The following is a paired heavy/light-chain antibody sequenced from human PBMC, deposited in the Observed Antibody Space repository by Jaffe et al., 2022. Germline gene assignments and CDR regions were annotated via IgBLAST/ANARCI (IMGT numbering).Light chain of an antibody. Sequence: EIVLTQSPATLSLSPGERATLSCRASQSVSSYLAWYQQKPGQAPRLLIYDASNRATGIPARFSGSGSGTDFTLTISSLETEDFAVYYCQQRSNWPPMYTFGQGTKLEIK. CDR3: QQRSNWPPMYT. J-gene: IGKJ2*01. CDR1: QSVSSY. V-gene: IGKV3-11*01. CDR2: DAS.
Heavy chain of an antibody. V-gene: IGHV4-61*01. CDR2: IYYSGST. CDR1: GGSVSSGSYY. CDR3: ATISVTVTPINWFDP. J-gene: IGHJ5*02. Sequence: QVQLQESGPGLVKPSETLSLTCTVSGGSVSSGSYYWSWIRQPPGKGLEWIGYIYYSGSTNYNPSLKSRITISVDTSKNQFSLKLNSVTAADTAVYFCATISVTVTPINWFDPWGQGTLVTVSS. D-gene: IGHD4-17*01.